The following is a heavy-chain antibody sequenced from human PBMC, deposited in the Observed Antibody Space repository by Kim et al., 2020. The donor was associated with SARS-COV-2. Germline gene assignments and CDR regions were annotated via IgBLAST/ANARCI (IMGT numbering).Heavy chain of an antibody. CDR3: ARRYCSGGSCYADN. Sequence: SPSLQGQVTISADKSISTAYLQWSSLKASDTAMYYCARRYCSGGSCYADNWGQGTLVTVSS. J-gene: IGHJ4*02. V-gene: IGHV5-51*01. D-gene: IGHD2-15*01.